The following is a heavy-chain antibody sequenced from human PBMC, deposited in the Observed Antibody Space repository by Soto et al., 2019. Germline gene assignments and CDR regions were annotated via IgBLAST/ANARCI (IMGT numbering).Heavy chain of an antibody. CDR2: ITSDGKEE. D-gene: IGHD3-9*01. CDR3: AKDENPRHYNLLTGYSRLDY. V-gene: IGHV3-30*18. J-gene: IGHJ4*02. Sequence: GGSLRLSCTTSGFTFNAYGMHWVRQAPDKGLEWVAVITSDGKEEYYGDSVKGRFTISRDNSKNTLYLQMNSLRAEDTAVYFCAKDENPRHYNLLTGYSRLDYWGQGTLVTVSS. CDR1: GFTFNAYG.